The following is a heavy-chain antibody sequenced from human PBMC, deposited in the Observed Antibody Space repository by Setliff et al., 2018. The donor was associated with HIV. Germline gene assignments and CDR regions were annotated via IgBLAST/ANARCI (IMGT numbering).Heavy chain of an antibody. CDR2: ISWNSGSI. CDR1: GFTLDDYA. D-gene: IGHD3-3*01. V-gene: IGHV3-9*01. CDR3: ARAPSPYLEWYFDS. J-gene: IGHJ4*02. Sequence: PGGSLRLSCAASGFTLDDYAMHWVRQAPGKGLEWVSGISWNSGSIGYADSVKGRFTISRDNAKNSLYLQMNSLRAEDTALYYCARAPSPYLEWYFDSWGQGTLVTVSS.